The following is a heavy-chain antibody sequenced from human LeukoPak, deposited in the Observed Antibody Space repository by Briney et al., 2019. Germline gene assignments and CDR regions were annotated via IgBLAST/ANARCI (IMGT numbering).Heavy chain of an antibody. D-gene: IGHD3-16*02. CDR3: ARVGPYYDYVWGSYRYGVGDHHFDY. V-gene: IGHV4-34*01. CDR1: GGSFSGYY. J-gene: IGHJ4*02. Sequence: PSETLSLTCAVYGGSFSGYYWSWIRQPPGKGLEWIGEINHSGSTNHNPSLKSRVTISVDTSKNQFSLKLSSVTAADTAVYYYARVGPYYDYVWGSYRYGVGDHHFDYWGQGTLVTVSS. CDR2: INHSGST.